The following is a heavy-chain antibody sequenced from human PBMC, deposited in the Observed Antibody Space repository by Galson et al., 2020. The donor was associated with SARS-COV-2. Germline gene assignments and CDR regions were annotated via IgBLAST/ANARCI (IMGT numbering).Heavy chain of an antibody. J-gene: IGHJ4*02. CDR3: ARIPGITPNDF. D-gene: IGHD1-20*01. Sequence: SETLSLTCTVSGGSNSPYYWSWIRQPPGKGLEWLGYIHHSGPTNYNPSLKSRVTISIDTSKSQISRNLSSVTAADTAVYYCARIPGITPNDFWGQGNMVTGSS. CDR1: GGSNSPYY. V-gene: IGHV4-59*08. CDR2: IHHSGPT.